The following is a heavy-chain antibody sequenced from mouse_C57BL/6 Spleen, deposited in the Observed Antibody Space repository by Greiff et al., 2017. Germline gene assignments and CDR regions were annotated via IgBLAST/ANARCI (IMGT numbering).Heavy chain of an antibody. CDR3: AKKMDCGSFYAMDY. CDR1: GFSLTSYG. V-gene: IGHV2-3*01. CDR2: IWGDGST. J-gene: IGHJ4*01. D-gene: IGHD1-1*01. Sequence: VQLQQSGPGLVAPSQSLSITCTVSGFSLTSYGVSWVRQPPGKGLEWLGVIWGDGSTNYHSARKSRLSISKDNSKSQVFLKLNSLQTDDTAAYYCAKKMDCGSFYAMDYWGQGTSVTVSS.